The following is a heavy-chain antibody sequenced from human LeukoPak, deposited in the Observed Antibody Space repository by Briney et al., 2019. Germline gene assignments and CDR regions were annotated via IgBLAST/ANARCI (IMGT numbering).Heavy chain of an antibody. CDR3: ASGRTVAAYHYYGMDV. CDR1: GGTFSSYA. CDR2: IIPIFGTA. V-gene: IGHV1-69*13. D-gene: IGHD4-23*01. Sequence: GASVKVSCKASGGTFSSYAISWVRQAPGQGLEWMGGIIPIFGTANYAQKFQGRVTITADESTSTAYMELSSLRSEDTAVYYCASGRTVAAYHYYGMDVWGQGTTVTVSS. J-gene: IGHJ6*02.